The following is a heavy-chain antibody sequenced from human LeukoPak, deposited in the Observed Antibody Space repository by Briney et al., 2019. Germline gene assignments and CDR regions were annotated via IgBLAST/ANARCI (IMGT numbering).Heavy chain of an antibody. CDR2: ITWDEGST. CDR3: AKDGSGSGGDYFDY. D-gene: IGHD3-10*01. CDR1: GFTFSSYA. Sequence: GGSLRLSCAASGFTFSSYAMSWVRQAPGKGLEWVSLITWDEGSTYYADSVKGRFTISRDNSKNSLYLQMNSLRPEDTALYYCAKDGSGSGGDYFDYWGQGTLVTVSS. J-gene: IGHJ4*02. V-gene: IGHV3-43D*03.